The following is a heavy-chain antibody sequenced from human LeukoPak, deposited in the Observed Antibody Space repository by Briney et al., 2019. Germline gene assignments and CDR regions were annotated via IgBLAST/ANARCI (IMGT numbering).Heavy chain of an antibody. D-gene: IGHD3-10*01. J-gene: IGHJ6*02. CDR2: ISSSGSTI. CDR1: GFTFSSYE. Sequence: GGSLRLSCAASGFTFSSYEMNWVRQAPGKGLEWVSYISSSGSTIYYADSVKGRFTISRDNAKNSLSLQMDSLRDEDTAVYYCARELGYYGSGSYSPSYYYYGMDVWGQGTAVTVSS. V-gene: IGHV3-48*03. CDR3: ARELGYYGSGSYSPSYYYYGMDV.